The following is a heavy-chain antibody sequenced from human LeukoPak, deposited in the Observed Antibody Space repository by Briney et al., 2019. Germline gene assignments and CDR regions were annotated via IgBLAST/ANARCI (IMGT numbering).Heavy chain of an antibody. J-gene: IGHJ5*02. Sequence: SETLSLTCTVSDGSISSGGYYWSWIRQHPGKGLEWIGYICYSGSTYYNPSLKSRVTISVDTSKNQFSLKLSSVTAADTAVYYCARATNVNWFDPWGQGTLVTVSS. CDR3: ARATNVNWFDP. CDR2: ICYSGST. V-gene: IGHV4-31*03. CDR1: DGSISSGGYY. D-gene: IGHD3-10*02.